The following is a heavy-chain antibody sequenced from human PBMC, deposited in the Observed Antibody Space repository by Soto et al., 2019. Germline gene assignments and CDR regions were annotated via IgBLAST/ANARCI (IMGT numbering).Heavy chain of an antibody. V-gene: IGHV3-53*01. D-gene: IGHD1-26*01. CDR3: GRYRGGGGY. J-gene: IGHJ4*02. CDR1: GFTVSNNY. Sequence: EVQLVESGGGLIQPGGSLRLSCAVSGFTVSNNYMSWVRQAPGKGLEGVSVIYSGGYTAYGDSVKGRFTISRDNSKNPLFLQKNSLGADDTAFYYWGRYRGGGGYWGQGTLVTVSS. CDR2: IYSGGYT.